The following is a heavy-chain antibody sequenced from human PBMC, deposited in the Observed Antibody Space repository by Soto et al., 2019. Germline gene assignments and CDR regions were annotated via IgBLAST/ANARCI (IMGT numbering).Heavy chain of an antibody. Sequence: EVQLVESGGGLVQPGGSLRLSCAASGFTFSSYSMNWVRQAPGKGLEWVSYISSSSSTIYYADSVKGRFTISRDNAKNSLYLQMNSLRAEDTAAYYCAREGIAAWTSWFDPWGQGTLVTVSS. D-gene: IGHD6-25*01. V-gene: IGHV3-48*01. CDR3: AREGIAAWTSWFDP. CDR1: GFTFSSYS. J-gene: IGHJ5*02. CDR2: ISSSSSTI.